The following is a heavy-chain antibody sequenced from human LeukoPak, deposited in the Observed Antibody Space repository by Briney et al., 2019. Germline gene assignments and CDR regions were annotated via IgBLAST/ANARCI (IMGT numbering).Heavy chain of an antibody. D-gene: IGHD3-10*01. J-gene: IGHJ6*02. Sequence: GASVKVFCKASGGTFSSYAISWVRQAPGQGLEWMGRIIPILGIANYAQKFQGRVTITADKSTSTAYMELSSLRSEDTAVYYCARAPMVRGTELANGMDVWGQGTTVTVSS. CDR3: ARAPMVRGTELANGMDV. CDR1: GGTFSSYA. V-gene: IGHV1-69*04. CDR2: IIPILGIA.